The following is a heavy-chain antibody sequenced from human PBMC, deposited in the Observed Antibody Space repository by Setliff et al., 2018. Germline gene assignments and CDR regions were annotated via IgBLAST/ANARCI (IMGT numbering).Heavy chain of an antibody. Sequence: ASVKVSCKASGYTFTSHYMHWVRQAPGLGLEWMGTINPSSGRTSYAQKFQGRVTMTRDTSTSTVYMDMSSQRSEDTAVYYCARDVFPYHYEGAFDIWGQGTMVTVS. CDR1: GYTFTSHY. CDR3: ARDVFPYHYEGAFDI. D-gene: IGHD3-22*01. J-gene: IGHJ3*02. CDR2: INPSSGRT. V-gene: IGHV1-46*01.